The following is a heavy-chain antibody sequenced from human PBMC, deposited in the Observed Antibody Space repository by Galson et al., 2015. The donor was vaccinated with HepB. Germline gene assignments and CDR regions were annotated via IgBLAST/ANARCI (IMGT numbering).Heavy chain of an antibody. CDR1: GGTFSSYA. J-gene: IGHJ6*02. CDR2: IIPIFGTG. V-gene: IGHV1-69*13. CDR3: ARAPAYYDTVTGHFEDYYYYYGMDV. Sequence: SVKVSCKASGGTFSSYAISWVRQAPGQGLEWMGGIIPIFGTGHYAQNFQGRVTITAVESTSTVYMELSSLRSEDTAVYYCARAPAYYDTVTGHFEDYYYYYGMDVWGQGTTVTASS. D-gene: IGHD3-9*01.